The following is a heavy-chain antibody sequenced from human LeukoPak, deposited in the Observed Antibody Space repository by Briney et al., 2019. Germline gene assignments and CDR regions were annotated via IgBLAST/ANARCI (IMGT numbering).Heavy chain of an antibody. CDR1: GFAVSSNY. CDR2: IYSGGST. V-gene: IGHV3-53*05. D-gene: IGHD3-10*01. Sequence: GGSLRLSCAASGFAVSSNYMSWVRQAPGKGLEWVSVIYSGGSTYYADSVKGRFTISRDNSKNTLYLQMNSLSTEDTAVYYCARVRSYRGSGSYNRNDGSDIWGQGTMVTVSS. J-gene: IGHJ3*02. CDR3: ARVRSYRGSGSYNRNDGSDI.